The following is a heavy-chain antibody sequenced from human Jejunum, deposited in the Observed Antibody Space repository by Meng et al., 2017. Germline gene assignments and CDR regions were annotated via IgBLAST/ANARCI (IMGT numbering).Heavy chain of an antibody. CDR1: GFIFSIYA. Sequence: QVRRVEAGGGEFQPGRSLRLSCAASGFIFSIYAMHWVRQASGKWLEWVAVISNDGSNIYYADSVRGRFTISRDNSKNTLYLQMNSLSIEDTAVYYCARVSAFGGEHYFEHWGQGTLVTVSS. CDR3: ARVSAFGGEHYFEH. D-gene: IGHD3-16*01. CDR2: ISNDGSNI. V-gene: IGHV3-30*01. J-gene: IGHJ4*02.